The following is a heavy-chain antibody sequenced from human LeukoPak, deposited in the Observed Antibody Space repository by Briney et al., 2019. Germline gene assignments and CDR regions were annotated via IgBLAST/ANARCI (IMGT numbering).Heavy chain of an antibody. CDR2: IIPIFGTA. V-gene: IGHV1-69*06. CDR1: GGTFSSYA. CDR3: ARDLRGVFDY. J-gene: IGHJ4*02. Sequence: SVKVSCKASGGTFSSYAISWVRQAPGQGLEWMGGIIPIFGTANYAQKFQGRVTITADKSTSTAYMELSSLRSDDTAVYYCARDLRGVFDYWGQGTLVTVSS. D-gene: IGHD3-16*01.